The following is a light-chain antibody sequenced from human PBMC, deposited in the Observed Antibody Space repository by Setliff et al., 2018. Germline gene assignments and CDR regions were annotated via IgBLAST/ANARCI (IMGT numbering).Light chain of an antibody. CDR2: DTS. CDR3: MVSYSAARV. V-gene: IGLV7-46*01. J-gene: IGLJ3*02. CDR1: TGAVTSNHH. Sequence: VVTQEPSLTVSPGGTVTLTCGSSTGAVTSNHHPYWFQQKPGQAPRTLIYDTSNKHSWTPARFSGSLLGGKAALTLSGAQPEDEADYYCMVSYSAARVLGGGTKVTV.